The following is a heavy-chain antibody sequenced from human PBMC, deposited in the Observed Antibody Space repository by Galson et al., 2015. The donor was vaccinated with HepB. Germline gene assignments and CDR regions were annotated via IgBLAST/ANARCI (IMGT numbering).Heavy chain of an antibody. CDR1: GITFSNVW. Sequence: SLRLSCAASGITFSNVWMSWVRQAPGKGLEWVGRIKSKTDGGTTDYAAPVKGRFTISRGDSKNTMYLQMDSLKTEDTAVYYCTTWGITTFRGVLNSPLWGQGTLVAVFS. D-gene: IGHD3-10*01. V-gene: IGHV3-15*01. CDR2: IKSKTDGGTT. CDR3: TTWGITTFRGVLNSPL. J-gene: IGHJ4*02.